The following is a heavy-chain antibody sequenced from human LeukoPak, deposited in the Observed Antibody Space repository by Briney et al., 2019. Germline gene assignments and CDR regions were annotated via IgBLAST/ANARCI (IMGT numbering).Heavy chain of an antibody. D-gene: IGHD1-26*01. CDR2: ISNDGSNK. CDR1: GFTFSLYG. J-gene: IGHJ6*02. V-gene: IGHV3-30*03. Sequence: GRSLRLSCAASGFTFSLYGIHWVRQAPGKGLEWVAVISNDGSNKYYADSVKGRFTISRDNAENSLYLQMNSLRAEDTAVYYCARDGKYYYGMDVWGQGTTVTVSS. CDR3: ARDGKYYYGMDV.